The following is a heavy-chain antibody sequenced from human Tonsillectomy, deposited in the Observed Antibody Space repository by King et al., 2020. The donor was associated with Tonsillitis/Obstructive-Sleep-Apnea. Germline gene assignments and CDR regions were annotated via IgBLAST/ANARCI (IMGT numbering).Heavy chain of an antibody. Sequence: VQLVESGAEVKKPGESLRISCKGSGYSFTSYWIDWVRQMPGKGLEWMGTIDPSDSYTNYSPSFQGHVTISADKSISTAYLQWSSLKASDTAMYYCARRYFDGNYYYYMDVWGKGTTLTVSS. CDR2: IDPSDSYT. V-gene: IGHV5-10-1*01. CDR3: ARRYFDGNYYYYMDV. J-gene: IGHJ6*03. CDR1: GYSFTSYW. D-gene: IGHD3-9*01.